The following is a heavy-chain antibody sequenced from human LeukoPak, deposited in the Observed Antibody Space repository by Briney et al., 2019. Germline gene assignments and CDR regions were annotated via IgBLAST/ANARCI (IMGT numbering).Heavy chain of an antibody. V-gene: IGHV3-23*01. CDR2: ISGSGGNT. CDR3: AKGPHFLDTTY. Sequence: GGSLRLSCAASGFTFSSFVLSWVRRAPGRGLEWVSAISGSGGNTYYADSVKGRFTISRDNSKNTLYLQINTLRAEDTAVYYCAKGPHFLDTTYWGQGTLVTVSS. D-gene: IGHD1-26*01. J-gene: IGHJ4*02. CDR1: GFTFSSFV.